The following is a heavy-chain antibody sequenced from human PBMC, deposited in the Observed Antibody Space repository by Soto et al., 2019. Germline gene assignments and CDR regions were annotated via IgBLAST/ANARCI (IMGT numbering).Heavy chain of an antibody. CDR1: GFTFSSYA. V-gene: IGHV3-23*01. CDR3: AKTGWNYGSGIYQPYAFGMDV. CDR2: ISGSGGST. J-gene: IGHJ6*02. Sequence: GGSLRLSCAASGFTFSSYALSWVRQAPGKGLEWVSAISGSGGSTYYADSVKGRFTISRDNSKNTLYLQMNSLRAEDTAVYYCAKTGWNYGSGIYQPYAFGMDVWGQGTRVTVSS. D-gene: IGHD3-10*01.